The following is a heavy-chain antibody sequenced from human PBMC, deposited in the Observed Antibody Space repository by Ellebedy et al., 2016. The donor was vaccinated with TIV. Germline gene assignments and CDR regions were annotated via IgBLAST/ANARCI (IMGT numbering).Heavy chain of an antibody. CDR3: ARDPRASYCGGDCTPAPWFDP. D-gene: IGHD2-21*02. Sequence: ASVKVSXXVSGYTLTELSMHWVRQAPGKGLEWMGGFDPEDGETIYAQKFQGWVTMTRDTSISTAYMELSRLRSDDTAVYYCARDPRASYCGGDCTPAPWFDPWGQGTLVTVSS. CDR2: FDPEDGET. J-gene: IGHJ5*02. CDR1: GYTLTELS. V-gene: IGHV1-24*01.